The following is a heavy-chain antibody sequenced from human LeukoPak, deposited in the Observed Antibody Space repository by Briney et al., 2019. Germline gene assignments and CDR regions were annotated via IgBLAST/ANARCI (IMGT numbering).Heavy chain of an antibody. D-gene: IGHD1-7*01. CDR3: AKDESNWNYVSWFDP. J-gene: IGHJ5*02. CDR2: IRYDGSNK. Sequence: GGSLRLSCAASGFTFSSYGMHWVRQAPGKGLEWVAFIRYDGSNKYYADSVKGRFTISRDNSKNTLYLQMNSLRAEDTAVYYCAKDESNWNYVSWFDPWGQGTVVTVSS. V-gene: IGHV3-30*02. CDR1: GFTFSSYG.